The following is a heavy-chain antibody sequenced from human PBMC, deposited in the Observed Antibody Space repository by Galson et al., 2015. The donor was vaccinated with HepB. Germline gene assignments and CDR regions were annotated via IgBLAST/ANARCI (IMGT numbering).Heavy chain of an antibody. J-gene: IGHJ5*02. CDR1: GFTFSSYS. D-gene: IGHD6-19*01. CDR2: ISSSSSYI. Sequence: SLRLSCAASGFTFSSYSMNWVRQAPGKGLAWVSSISSSSSYIYYADSVKGRFTISRDNAKNSLYLQMNSLRAEDTAVYYCARGSEYSSGWYGGDWFDPWGRGTLVTVSS. CDR3: ARGSEYSSGWYGGDWFDP. V-gene: IGHV3-21*01.